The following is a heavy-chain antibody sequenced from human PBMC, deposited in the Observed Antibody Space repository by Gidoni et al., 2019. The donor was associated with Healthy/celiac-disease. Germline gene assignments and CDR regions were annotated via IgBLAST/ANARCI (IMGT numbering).Heavy chain of an antibody. V-gene: IGHV3-23*01. CDR2: ISGSGGST. CDR1: VFTFSSYA. D-gene: IGHD1-1*01. Sequence: EVQLLESGGGLVQPGGSLRLSCAASVFTFSSYAMSWVRQAPGKGLGWVSAISGSGGSTYYADSVKGRFTISRDNSKNTLYLQMNSLRAEDTAVYYCAKAAINYQVPYYYFDYWGQGTLVTVSS. CDR3: AKAAINYQVPYYYFDY. J-gene: IGHJ4*02.